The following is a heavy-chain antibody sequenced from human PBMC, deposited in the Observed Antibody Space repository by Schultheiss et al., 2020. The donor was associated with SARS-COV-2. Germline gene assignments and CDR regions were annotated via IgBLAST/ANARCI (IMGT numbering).Heavy chain of an antibody. J-gene: IGHJ6*02. D-gene: IGHD2-8*02. CDR3: ARHRSGYYHYGMDV. V-gene: IGHV4-34*01. Sequence: GSLRLSCAVYGGSFSGYYWSWIRQPPGKGLEWIGSIYYSGSTYYNPSLKSRVTISVDTSKNQFSLKLSSVTAADTAVYYCARHRSGYYHYGMDVWGQGTTVTVSS. CDR1: GGSFSGYY. CDR2: IYYSGST.